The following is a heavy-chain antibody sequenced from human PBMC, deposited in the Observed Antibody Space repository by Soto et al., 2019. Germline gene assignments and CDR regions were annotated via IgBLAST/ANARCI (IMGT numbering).Heavy chain of an antibody. D-gene: IGHD4-4*01. Sequence: ASVKVSCKASGYTFTSYDINWVRQATGQGLEWMGWMNPNSGNTGYAQKFQGRVTTTRNTSISTAYMELSSLRSDDTAVYYCARGYYMTTVTHFDYWGQGTLVTVSS. CDR2: MNPNSGNT. CDR1: GYTFTSYD. V-gene: IGHV1-8*01. J-gene: IGHJ4*02. CDR3: ARGYYMTTVTHFDY.